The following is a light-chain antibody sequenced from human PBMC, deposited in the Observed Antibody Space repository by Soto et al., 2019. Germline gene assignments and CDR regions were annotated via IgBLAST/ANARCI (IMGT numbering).Light chain of an antibody. J-gene: IGKJ5*01. CDR2: AAS. CDR3: QQLNSYPCT. Sequence: IQLTQSPSSLSASVGDRVTITCRASQGISSYLAWYQQKPGKAPKLLIYAASTLQSGVPSRFSGSGSGTDFTLTINSLQPEDFATYYCQQLNSYPCTFGQGTRLEIK. CDR1: QGISSY. V-gene: IGKV1-9*01.